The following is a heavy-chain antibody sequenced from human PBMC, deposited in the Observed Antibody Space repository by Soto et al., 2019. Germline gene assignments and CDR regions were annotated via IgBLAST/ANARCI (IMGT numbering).Heavy chain of an antibody. Sequence: SETLSLTCTVSGGSISSSSYYWGWIRQPPGKGLEWIGSIYYSGSTYYNPSLKSRVTISVDTSKNQFSLKLSSVTAADTAVYYCARGGYSSSYRPDYWGQGTLVTVSS. D-gene: IGHD6-6*01. V-gene: IGHV4-39*01. CDR3: ARGGYSSSYRPDY. CDR1: GGSISSSSYY. CDR2: IYYSGST. J-gene: IGHJ4*02.